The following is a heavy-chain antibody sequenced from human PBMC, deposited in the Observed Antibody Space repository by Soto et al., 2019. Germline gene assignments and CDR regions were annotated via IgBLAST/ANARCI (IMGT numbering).Heavy chain of an antibody. V-gene: IGHV1-8*01. J-gene: IGHJ4*02. Sequence: ASVKVSCKASGYTFTSHDINWVRQAPGQGLEWMGWMNPNSGNTGYAQKFQGRVTMTRDTSINTAYMELSSLKSEDMAVYYCACFCSGWCFYNYWGQGTLFTVSS. CDR2: MNPNSGNT. CDR1: GYTFTSHD. D-gene: IGHD3-3*01. CDR3: ACFCSGWCFYNY.